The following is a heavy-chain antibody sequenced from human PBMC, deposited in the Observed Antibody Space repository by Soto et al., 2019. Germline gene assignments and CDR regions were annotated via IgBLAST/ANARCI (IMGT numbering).Heavy chain of an antibody. Sequence: QITLKESGPTLVKPTQTLTLTCTFSGFSLTTRGVGVGWIRQPPGKALECLALIYWDDDKRYSPSLQGRLSSTKDTSKNQVVLTMTNVDPVDTATYYCAHIPNYYQYDWFDPWGQGTLVSVSS. D-gene: IGHD3-16*01. CDR3: AHIPNYYQYDWFDP. CDR1: GFSLTTRGVG. V-gene: IGHV2-5*02. CDR2: IYWDDDK. J-gene: IGHJ5*02.